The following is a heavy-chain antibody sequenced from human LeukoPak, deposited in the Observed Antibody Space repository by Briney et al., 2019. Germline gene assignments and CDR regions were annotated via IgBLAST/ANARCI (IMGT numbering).Heavy chain of an antibody. CDR2: ISSSGNNI. Sequence: SGGSLRLSCAASGFTFSDYYITWIRQAPGKGLEWVSYISSSGNNIYYADSVKGRFTISRDNAKNSLYLQMDSLRAEDTAVYYCARAPPDLDCSNNICYTWYFDLWGRGTLVTVSS. CDR1: GFTFSDYY. CDR3: ARAPPDLDCSNNICYTWYFDL. V-gene: IGHV3-11*04. J-gene: IGHJ2*01. D-gene: IGHD2-2*02.